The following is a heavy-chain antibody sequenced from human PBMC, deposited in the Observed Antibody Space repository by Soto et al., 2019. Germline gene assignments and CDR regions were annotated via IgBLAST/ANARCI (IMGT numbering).Heavy chain of an antibody. D-gene: IGHD4-4*01. CDR2: IIPIFGTA. Sequence: GASVKVSCKDSGGTFSSYAISWVRQAPGQGLEWMGGIIPIFGTANYAQKFQGRVTITADESTSTAYMELSSLRSEDTAVYYCASRDYSNDYYYYGMDVWGKGTTVTVSS. J-gene: IGHJ6*04. CDR3: ASRDYSNDYYYYGMDV. CDR1: GGTFSSYA. V-gene: IGHV1-69*13.